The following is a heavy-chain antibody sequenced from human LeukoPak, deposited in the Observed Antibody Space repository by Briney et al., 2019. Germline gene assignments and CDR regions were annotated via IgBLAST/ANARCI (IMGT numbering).Heavy chain of an antibody. Sequence: GGSLRLSCAASGFTFSSYSMNWVRQAPGKGLEWVSSISSSSSYIYYADSVKGRFTISRDNAKNSLYLQMNSLRAEDTAVYYCARAFRYCSSTSCYLDPWGQGTLVTVSS. D-gene: IGHD2-2*01. CDR2: ISSSSSYI. V-gene: IGHV3-21*01. CDR3: ARAFRYCSSTSCYLDP. CDR1: GFTFSSYS. J-gene: IGHJ5*02.